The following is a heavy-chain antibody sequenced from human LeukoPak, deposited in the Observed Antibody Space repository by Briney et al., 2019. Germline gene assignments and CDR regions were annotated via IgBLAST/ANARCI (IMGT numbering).Heavy chain of an antibody. CDR1: GFTFSSYS. CDR3: ASNSWGYCSGGSCLYYYYYYMDV. D-gene: IGHD2-15*01. CDR2: ISGSGGST. V-gene: IGHV3-23*01. J-gene: IGHJ6*03. Sequence: GGSLRLSCAASGFTFSSYSMNWVRQAPGKGLEWVSAISGSGGSTYYADSVKGRFTISRDNSKNTLYLQMNSLRAEDTAVYYCASNSWGYCSGGSCLYYYYYYMDVWGKGTTVTISS.